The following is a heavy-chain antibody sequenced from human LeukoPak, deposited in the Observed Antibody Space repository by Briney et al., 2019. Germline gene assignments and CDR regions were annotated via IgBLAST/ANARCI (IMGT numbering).Heavy chain of an antibody. CDR1: GFTFSSYS. V-gene: IGHV3-21*01. D-gene: IGHD6-13*01. J-gene: IGHJ4*02. CDR3: ARDHSSWYGGGYYFDY. Sequence: GGSLRLSCAASGFTFSSYSMNWVRQAPGKGLEWVSSISSSSYIYYADSVKGRFTISRDNAKNSLYLQMNSLRAEDTAVYYCARDHSSWYGGGYYFDYWGQGTLVTVSS. CDR2: ISSSSYI.